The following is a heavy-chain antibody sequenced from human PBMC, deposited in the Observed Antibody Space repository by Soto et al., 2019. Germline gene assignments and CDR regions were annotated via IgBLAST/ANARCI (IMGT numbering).Heavy chain of an antibody. CDR1: GFTFSSYW. CDR2: TNSDGSST. Sequence: GGSLRLSCAASGFTFSSYWMHWVRQAPGKGLVWVSRTNSDGSSTSYADPVKGRFTISRDNAKNTLYLQMNSLRAEDTAVYYCARDPDYYYYMDVWGKGTTVTVSS. V-gene: IGHV3-74*01. J-gene: IGHJ6*03. CDR3: ARDPDYYYYMDV.